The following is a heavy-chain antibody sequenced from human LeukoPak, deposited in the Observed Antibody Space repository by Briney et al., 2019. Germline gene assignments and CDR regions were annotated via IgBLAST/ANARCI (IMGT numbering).Heavy chain of an antibody. CDR2: INPNSGGT. Sequence: ASVKVSCKASGYTFIGYYMHWVRQAPGQGLEWMGWINPNSGGTNYAQKFQGRVTMTRDTSISTAYMELSRLRSDDTAVYYCARTDFWSGYPQDYWGQGTLVTVSS. CDR1: GYTFIGYY. V-gene: IGHV1-2*02. CDR3: ARTDFWSGYPQDY. D-gene: IGHD3-3*01. J-gene: IGHJ4*02.